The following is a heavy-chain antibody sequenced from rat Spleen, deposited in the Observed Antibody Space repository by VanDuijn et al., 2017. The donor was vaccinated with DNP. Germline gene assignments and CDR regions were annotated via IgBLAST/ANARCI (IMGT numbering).Heavy chain of an antibody. J-gene: IGHJ2*01. V-gene: IGHV2S12*01. Sequence: QVQLKESGPGLVQPSQTLSLTCTVSGLSLASYGVSWVRQPPGKGLEWIAAISSGGDTYYNSVLKSRLSITRDTSKNQVFLKVNSLQTEYTAFYLCTVVDNYPGLPFEYWGQGVMVTVSS. CDR2: ISSGGDT. CDR3: TVVDNYPGLPFEY. D-gene: IGHD1-4*01. CDR1: GLSLASYG.